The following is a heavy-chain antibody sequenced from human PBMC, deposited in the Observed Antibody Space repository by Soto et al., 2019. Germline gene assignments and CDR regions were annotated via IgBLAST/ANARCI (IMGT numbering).Heavy chain of an antibody. CDR2: MNPNSGNT. V-gene: IGHV1-8*01. CDR3: ARGRIVVVPAASIANTEGYYYMDV. D-gene: IGHD2-2*01. Sequence: EASVKVSCKASGYTFTSYDINWVRQATGQGLEWMGWMNPNSGNTGYAQKFQGRVTMTRNTSISTAYMELSSLRSEDTAVYYCARGRIVVVPAASIANTEGYYYMDVWGKGTTVTVSS. CDR1: GYTFTSYD. J-gene: IGHJ6*03.